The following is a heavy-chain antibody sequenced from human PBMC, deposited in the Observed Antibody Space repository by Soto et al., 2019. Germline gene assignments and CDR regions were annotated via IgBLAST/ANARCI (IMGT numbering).Heavy chain of an antibody. Sequence: QVQLQESGPGLVKPSQTLSLTCTVSSASISSADYYWSWIRQHPGKGLEWIAYIYYSGSTSYNPSLKSRVIISTDTSRDQFSPALTSVTAADTAVYYCARARSRCGAACFDYWGQGTLVTVSS. CDR1: SASISSADYY. D-gene: IGHD2-21*02. V-gene: IGHV4-31*03. CDR3: ARARSRCGAACFDY. J-gene: IGHJ4*02. CDR2: IYYSGST.